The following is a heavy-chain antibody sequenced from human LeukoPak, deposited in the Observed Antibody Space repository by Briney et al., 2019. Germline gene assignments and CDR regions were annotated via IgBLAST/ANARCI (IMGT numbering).Heavy chain of an antibody. CDR1: GFTFSSYS. CDR2: ISSSSSTI. CDR3: AKASAMLVVVSKHFDY. V-gene: IGHV3-48*01. D-gene: IGHD3-22*01. Sequence: GGSLRLSCAASGFTFSSYSMNWVRQAPGKGLEWVSYISSSSSTIYYADSVKGRFTISRDNAKNTLYLQMNSLRAEDTAVYYCAKASAMLVVVSKHFDYWGQGTLVTVSS. J-gene: IGHJ4*02.